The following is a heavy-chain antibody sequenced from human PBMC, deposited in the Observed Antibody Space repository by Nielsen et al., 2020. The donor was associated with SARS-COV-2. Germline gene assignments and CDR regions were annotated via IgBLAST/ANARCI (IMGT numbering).Heavy chain of an antibody. CDR3: ARLGTAAGLDY. D-gene: IGHD6-13*01. Sequence: GEFLKISCAASGFTFSSYSMNWVRQAPGKGLEWVSSISSSSSYIYYADSVKGRFTISRDNAKNSLYLQMNSLRAEDTAVYYCARLGTAAGLDYWGQGTLVTVSS. CDR1: GFTFSSYS. CDR2: ISSSSSYI. J-gene: IGHJ4*02. V-gene: IGHV3-21*01.